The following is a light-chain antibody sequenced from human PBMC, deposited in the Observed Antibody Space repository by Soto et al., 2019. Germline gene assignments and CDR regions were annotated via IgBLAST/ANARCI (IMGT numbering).Light chain of an antibody. CDR2: DII. V-gene: IGLV2-14*03. J-gene: IGLJ1*01. CDR1: SSDVGAYIF. CDR3: VSFTTSRSYV. Sequence: QSVLTQPASVSGSPGQSITISCTGTSSDVGAYIFVSWYQQHPGKAPKLMIYDIINRPSGGSNRFSGSKSGNTASLTISGLQAEDEADYYCVSFTTSRSYVFGTGTKVTVL.